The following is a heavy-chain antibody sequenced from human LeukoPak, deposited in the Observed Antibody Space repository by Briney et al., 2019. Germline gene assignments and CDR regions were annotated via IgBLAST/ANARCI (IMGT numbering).Heavy chain of an antibody. J-gene: IGHJ4*02. CDR1: GDSIISSSYY. CDR2: IYYSGST. D-gene: IGHD6-13*01. Sequence: PSETLSLTCTVSGDSIISSSYYWGWIRQPPGKGLEWIGSIYYSGSTYYNPSLKSRVTISVDTSKNQFSLKRSSVTAADTAVYYCARHSGPYGSSWFDYWGQGTLVTVSS. CDR3: ARHSGPYGSSWFDY. V-gene: IGHV4-39*01.